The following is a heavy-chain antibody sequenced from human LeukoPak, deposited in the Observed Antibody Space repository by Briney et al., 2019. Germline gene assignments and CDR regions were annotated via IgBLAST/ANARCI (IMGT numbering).Heavy chain of an antibody. Sequence: GGSLRLSCTGSQLIFSKYGLNWVRPSPGKGLEWISSITRSGSNIDYADSVRGRFTNSRDNAKNSLFLHMNSLRVEDTAVYYCARLTIYDDTDYWGQGTLVTVSS. CDR2: ITRSGSNI. CDR3: ARLTIYDDTDY. CDR1: QLIFSKYG. J-gene: IGHJ4*02. D-gene: IGHD3-3*01. V-gene: IGHV3-48*03.